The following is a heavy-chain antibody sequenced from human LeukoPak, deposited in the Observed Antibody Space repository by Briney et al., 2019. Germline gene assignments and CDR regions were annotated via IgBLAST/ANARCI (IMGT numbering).Heavy chain of an antibody. Sequence: ETLSLTCTVSGGSISSGGYYWSWVRQAPGKGLEWVSSISSSSSYIYYADPVKGRFTISRDNAKNSLYLQMNSLRAEDTAVYYCARDFRPMVRGDTDYNWFDPWGQGTLVTVSS. CDR3: ARDFRPMVRGDTDYNWFDP. CDR1: GGSISSGGYY. D-gene: IGHD3-10*01. J-gene: IGHJ5*02. V-gene: IGHV3-21*01. CDR2: ISSSSSYI.